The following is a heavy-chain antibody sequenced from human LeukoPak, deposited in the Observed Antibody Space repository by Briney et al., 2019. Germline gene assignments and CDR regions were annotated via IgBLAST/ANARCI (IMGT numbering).Heavy chain of an antibody. CDR3: ARDRDRSGSQSS. V-gene: IGHV1-18*04. J-gene: IGHJ5*02. Sequence: ATVKVSCKASGYTFTCYYIHLVRQAPGQGLELMGLISLNNGNTKQNTKYAQNLQRSGTMNTDISTRTAYIELRTLRSDDTAVYYCARDRDRSGSQSSWGQGTLVT. CDR2: ISLNNGNT. CDR1: GYTFTCYY. D-gene: IGHD1-26*01.